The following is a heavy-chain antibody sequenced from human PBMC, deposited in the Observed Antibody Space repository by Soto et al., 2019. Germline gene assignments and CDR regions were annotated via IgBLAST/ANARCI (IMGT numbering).Heavy chain of an antibody. D-gene: IGHD1-26*01. CDR3: ATDRGSVGATLYYFDY. J-gene: IGHJ4*02. V-gene: IGHV1-24*01. CDR2: FDPEDGET. Sequence: ASVKVSCKVSGYTLTELSMHWERQAPGKGLEWMGGFDPEDGETIYAQKFQGRVTMTEDTSTDTAYMELSSLRSEDTAVYYCATDRGSVGATLYYFDYWGQGTLVTVSS. CDR1: GYTLTELS.